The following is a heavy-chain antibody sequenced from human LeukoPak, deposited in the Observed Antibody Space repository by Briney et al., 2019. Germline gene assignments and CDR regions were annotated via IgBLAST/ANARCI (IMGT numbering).Heavy chain of an antibody. CDR3: ARKFPGSRGYYFDY. J-gene: IGHJ4*02. Sequence: GASVKVSCKASGYTFTSYDINWVRQATGQGLGWMGWMNPNSGNTGYSQKLQGRIIMTRNSSISTAYMELSSLRSEDTAVYYCARKFPGSRGYYFDYWGQGTLVTVSS. CDR1: GYTFTSYD. CDR2: MNPNSGNT. V-gene: IGHV1-8*01. D-gene: IGHD3-10*01.